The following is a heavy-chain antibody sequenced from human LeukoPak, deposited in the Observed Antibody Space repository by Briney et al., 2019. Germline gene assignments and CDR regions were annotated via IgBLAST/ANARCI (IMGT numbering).Heavy chain of an antibody. J-gene: IGHJ4*02. CDR3: AKGRDSSSYYFDY. CDR1: GFTFSSYA. V-gene: IGHV3-23*01. Sequence: GGSLRLSCAASGFTFSSYAMGWVRQAPGKGLEWVSAISGSGGNTYYADSVKGRFTISRDNSKNTLYLQMNSLRAEDTAVYYCAKGRDSSSYYFDYWGQGTLVTVSS. D-gene: IGHD6-6*01. CDR2: ISGSGGNT.